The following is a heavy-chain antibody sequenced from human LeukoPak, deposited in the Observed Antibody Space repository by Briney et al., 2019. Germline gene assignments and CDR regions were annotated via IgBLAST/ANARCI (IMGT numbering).Heavy chain of an antibody. CDR1: GGSISSYY. D-gene: IGHD2-15*01. J-gene: IGHJ1*01. V-gene: IGHV4-4*07. CDR2: IYTSGST. CDR3: ARVDCSGGSCYSGYFQH. Sequence: SETLSLTCTVSGGSISSYYWGWIRQPAGKGLEWIGRIYTSGSTNYNPSLKSRVTMSVDTSKNQFSLKLSSVTAADTAVYYCARVDCSGGSCYSGYFQHWGQGTLVTVSS.